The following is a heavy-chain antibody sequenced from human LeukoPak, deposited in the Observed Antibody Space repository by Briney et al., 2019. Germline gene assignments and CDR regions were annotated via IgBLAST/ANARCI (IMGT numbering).Heavy chain of an antibody. V-gene: IGHV1-69*05. D-gene: IGHD3-3*01. CDR3: TVSRGSGYYAYYYYYMDV. CDR2: IIPIFGTA. Sequence: ASVKVSCKASGGTFSSYTISWVRQAPGQGLEWMGGIIPIFGTANYAQKFQGRVTITTDESTSTAYMELSSLRSEDTAVYYCTVSRGSGYYAYYYYYMDVWGKGTTVTVSS. J-gene: IGHJ6*03. CDR1: GGTFSSYT.